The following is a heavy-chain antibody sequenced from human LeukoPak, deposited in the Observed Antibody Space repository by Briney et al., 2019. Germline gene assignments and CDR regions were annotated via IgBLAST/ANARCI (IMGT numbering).Heavy chain of an antibody. CDR2: ISGSGGST. CDR3: AKEVEMATDIYYYYYMDV. Sequence: GGSLRLSCAASGFTFSSYGMSWVRQAPGKGLEWVSAISGSGGSTYYADSVRGRFTISRDNSKNTLYLQMNSLRAEDTAVYYCAKEVEMATDIYYYYYMDVWGKGTTVTISS. J-gene: IGHJ6*03. CDR1: GFTFSSYG. V-gene: IGHV3-23*01. D-gene: IGHD5-24*01.